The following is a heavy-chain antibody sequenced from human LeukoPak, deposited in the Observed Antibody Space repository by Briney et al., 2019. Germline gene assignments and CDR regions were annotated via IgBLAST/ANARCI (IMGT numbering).Heavy chain of an antibody. J-gene: IGHJ4*02. CDR1: GGTFSSYA. Sequence: GSSLKVSCTASGGTFSSYAISWVRQAPGQGLEWMGGIIPIFGTANYAQKFQGRVTITTDESTSTAYMELSSLRSEDTAVYYCASACSGYHTFDYWGQGTLVAVSS. CDR2: IIPIFGTA. CDR3: ASACSGYHTFDY. V-gene: IGHV1-69*05. D-gene: IGHD3-3*01.